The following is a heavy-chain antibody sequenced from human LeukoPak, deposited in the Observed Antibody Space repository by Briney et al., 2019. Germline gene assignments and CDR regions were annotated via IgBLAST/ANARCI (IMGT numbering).Heavy chain of an antibody. CDR2: NSYDGRKK. V-gene: IGHV3-30*04. Sequence: QTGRSLRLSCAVSGFTFSTYAMHWVRQAPGKGLEWVAVNSYDGRKKYYADSVKGRFTISRDISQNTLYLQMSSLRAEDTAVYYCVRSVAAAGRNWFDPWGQGTLVTVSS. D-gene: IGHD6-13*01. CDR1: GFTFSTYA. CDR3: VRSVAAAGRNWFDP. J-gene: IGHJ5*02.